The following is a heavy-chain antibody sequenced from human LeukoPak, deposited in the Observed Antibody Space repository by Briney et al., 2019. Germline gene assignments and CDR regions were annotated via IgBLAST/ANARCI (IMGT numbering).Heavy chain of an antibody. Sequence: RAGGSLRLSCAASGFTFSSYGMHWVRQAPGKGLEWVAVISYDGSNKYYADSGKGRFTISRDNSKNTLYLQMNSLRAEDTAVYYCARDHLLSRHFDYWGQGTLVTVSS. CDR2: ISYDGSNK. V-gene: IGHV3-30*03. CDR1: GFTFSSYG. J-gene: IGHJ4*02. D-gene: IGHD3-10*01. CDR3: ARDHLLSRHFDY.